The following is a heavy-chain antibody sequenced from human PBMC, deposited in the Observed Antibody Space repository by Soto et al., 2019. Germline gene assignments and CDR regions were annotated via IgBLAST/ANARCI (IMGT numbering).Heavy chain of an antibody. V-gene: IGHV4-59*01. CDR3: ARGSGYNDY. D-gene: IGHD5-12*01. Sequence: SETLSLTCTVSGGSISSYYWSWIRQPPGKGLEWIGYIYYSGSTNYNPSLKSRVTISVDTSKNQFSLKLSSVTAADTAVYYCARGSGYNDYWGQGTLVTVSS. CDR1: GGSISSYY. J-gene: IGHJ4*02. CDR2: IYYSGST.